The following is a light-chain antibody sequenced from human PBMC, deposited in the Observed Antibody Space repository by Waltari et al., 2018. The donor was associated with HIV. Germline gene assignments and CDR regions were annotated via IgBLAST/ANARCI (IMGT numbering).Light chain of an antibody. CDR1: SSDVGGYHY. V-gene: IGLV2-14*03. CDR2: EVS. Sequence: QSALSHPASVSGSFGHSITISCPGTSSDVGGYHYFSWYQQQPGKAPKLLISEVSNRPSGVSSRFSGSKSGNTASLTIFWLQAEDEADYYCSSYTNRDTVVFGGGTKLTVV. CDR3: SSYTNRDTVV. J-gene: IGLJ2*01.